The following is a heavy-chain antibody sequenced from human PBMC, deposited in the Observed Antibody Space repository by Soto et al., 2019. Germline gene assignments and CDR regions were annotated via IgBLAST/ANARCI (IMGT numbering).Heavy chain of an antibody. D-gene: IGHD3-22*01. J-gene: IGHJ6*02. CDR3: ARERRDYDSSGYPPIDYYYYGMDV. CDR1: GGTFSSDA. CDR2: IIPIFGTA. V-gene: IGHV1-69*13. Sequence: GASVKVSCKASGGTFSSDAISWVRQAPGQGLEWMGGIIPIFGTANYAQKFQGRVTITADESTGTAYMELSSLRSEDTAVYYCARERRDYDSSGYPPIDYYYYGMDVWGQGTTVTVSS.